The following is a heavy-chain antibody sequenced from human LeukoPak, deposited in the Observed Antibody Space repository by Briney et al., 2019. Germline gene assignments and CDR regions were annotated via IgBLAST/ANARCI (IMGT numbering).Heavy chain of an antibody. V-gene: IGHV1-69*05. CDR2: IIPIFGTA. CDR1: GFTFSSYA. D-gene: IGHD1-20*01. CDR3: ARIGITGTPGAFDI. Sequence: GGSLRLSCAASGFTFSSYAISWVRQAPGQGLEWMGGIIPIFGTANYAQKFQGRVTITTDESTSTAYMELSSLRSEDTAVYYCARIGITGTPGAFDIWGQGTMVTVSS. J-gene: IGHJ3*02.